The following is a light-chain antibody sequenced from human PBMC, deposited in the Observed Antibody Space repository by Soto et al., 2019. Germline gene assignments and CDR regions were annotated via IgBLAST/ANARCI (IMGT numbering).Light chain of an antibody. V-gene: IGKV1-27*01. J-gene: IGKJ1*01. CDR1: QGISNY. CDR2: SAS. CDR3: QKYNSALWT. Sequence: DIQMTQSPSSLSASVGDSVTITCRASQGISNYLAWYQQKPGKVPQLLIYSASVLQSGVPSRFSGSGSDTDFTLTISSLQPEDVATYYCQKYNSALWTFGQGTKVEIK.